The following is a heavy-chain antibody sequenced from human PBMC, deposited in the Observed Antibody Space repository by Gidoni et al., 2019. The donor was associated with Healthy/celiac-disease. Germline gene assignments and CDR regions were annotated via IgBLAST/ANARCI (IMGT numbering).Heavy chain of an antibody. CDR3: ARALGYGMDV. Sequence: QVQLVQSGAEVTKPGASVKGSCKASGYTFTGYSMHGVRQAPGQGLDWMGWINPNSGGTNYAQKFQGRVTMTRDTSISTAYMELSRLRSDDTAVYYCARALGYGMDVWGQGTTVTVSS. CDR2: INPNSGGT. CDR1: GYTFTGYS. J-gene: IGHJ6*02. V-gene: IGHV1-2*02. D-gene: IGHD3-16*01.